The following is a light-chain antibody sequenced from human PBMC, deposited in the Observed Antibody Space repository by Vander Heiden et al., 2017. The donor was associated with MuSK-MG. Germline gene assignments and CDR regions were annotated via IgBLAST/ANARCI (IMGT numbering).Light chain of an antibody. CDR2: GAS. Sequence: IVMTQSPVTLSVSVGERATLSCRASQSVRSNLAWYQQKPGQAPRLLIHGASTRATGIPARFRGSGSGTEFTLTISSLQSEDFAVYYCQQYNNGPPWTFGQGTKVEIK. CDR3: QQYNNGPPWT. V-gene: IGKV3-15*01. J-gene: IGKJ1*01. CDR1: QSVRSN.